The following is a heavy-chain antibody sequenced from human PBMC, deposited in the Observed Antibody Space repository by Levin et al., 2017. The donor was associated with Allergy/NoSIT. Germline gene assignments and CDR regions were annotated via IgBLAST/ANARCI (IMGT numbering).Heavy chain of an antibody. CDR1: GYSFSTYW. Sequence: VASVKVSCKASGYSFSTYWIGWVRQMPGKGLEWMGIIYPDDSDTRYRPPFQGQVTISADKSINTAYLQWSSLKASDTAMYYCARHYGDDLWIDYWGQGTLVTVSS. D-gene: IGHD4-17*01. J-gene: IGHJ4*02. V-gene: IGHV5-51*01. CDR2: IYPDDSDT. CDR3: ARHYGDDLWIDY.